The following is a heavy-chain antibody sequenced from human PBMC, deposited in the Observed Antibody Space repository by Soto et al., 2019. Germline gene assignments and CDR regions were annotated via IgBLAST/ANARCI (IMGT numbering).Heavy chain of an antibody. Sequence: ASVKVSCKASGYTFTSYGISWVRQAPGQGLEWMGWISAYNGNTNYAQKLQGRVTMTTDTSTSTAYMELRSLRSDDTAVYYCARDMGVVVPAAIRWFDPWGQGTLVTAPQ. J-gene: IGHJ5*02. V-gene: IGHV1-18*01. D-gene: IGHD2-2*02. CDR2: ISAYNGNT. CDR3: ARDMGVVVPAAIRWFDP. CDR1: GYTFTSYG.